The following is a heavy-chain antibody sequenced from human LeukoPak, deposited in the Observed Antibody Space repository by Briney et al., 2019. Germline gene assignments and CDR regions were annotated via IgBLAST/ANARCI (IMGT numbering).Heavy chain of an antibody. J-gene: IGHJ4*02. CDR2: MSYDGSNK. V-gene: IGHV3-30-3*01. CDR1: GFIFSSYA. CDR3: ARGRDGYNSIAY. D-gene: IGHD5-24*01. Sequence: GRSLRLSCAASGFIFSSYAMHWVRQAPGKGLEWVAVMSYDGSNKYYADSVKGRFTISRDNSKNTLYLQMNSLRAEDTTVYYCARGRDGYNSIAYWGQGTPVTVSS.